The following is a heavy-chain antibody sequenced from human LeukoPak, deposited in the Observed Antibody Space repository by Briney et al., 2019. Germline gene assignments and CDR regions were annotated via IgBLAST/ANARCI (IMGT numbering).Heavy chain of an antibody. CDR1: GFTFSIYS. V-gene: IGHV3-48*01. Sequence: PGGSLRLSCAASGFTFSIYSMNWVRQAPGKGLEWVSYISGSSSTIHYADSVKGRFTISRDNANNSLYLQMNSLRAEDTAVYYCARATAAAEDHWGRGTLVTVSS. D-gene: IGHD6-13*01. CDR2: ISGSSSTI. CDR3: ARATAAAEDH. J-gene: IGHJ4*02.